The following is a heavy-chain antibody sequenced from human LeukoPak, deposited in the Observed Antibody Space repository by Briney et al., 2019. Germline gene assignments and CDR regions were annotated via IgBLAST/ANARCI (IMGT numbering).Heavy chain of an antibody. D-gene: IGHD4-11*01. V-gene: IGHV4-59*01. CDR1: GGSISSYY. J-gene: IGHJ5*02. Sequence: PSETLSLTCTVSGGSISSYYWSWIRQPPGKGLEWIGYIYYSGSTNYNPSLKSRVTISVDTSKNQFSLKLSSVTAADTAVYYCPRQITVTTSWFDPWGQGTLVTVSS. CDR3: PRQITVTTSWFDP. CDR2: IYYSGST.